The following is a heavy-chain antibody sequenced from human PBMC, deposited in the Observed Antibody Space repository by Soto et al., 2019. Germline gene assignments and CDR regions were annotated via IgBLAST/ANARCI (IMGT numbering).Heavy chain of an antibody. CDR1: GGSFSGYY. CDR2: INHSVST. J-gene: IGHJ5*02. CDR3: EREVKGWELGENGWFDP. V-gene: IGHV4-34*01. D-gene: IGHD1-26*01. Sequence: QVQLQQWGAGLLKPSETLSLTCAVYGGSFSGYYWSWIRQPPGKGLEWLREINHSVSTNYNPSLKSRVTISVETSKNQFSLKLSSVTAADTAVYYWEREVKGWELGENGWFDPWGQGSLVTVSS.